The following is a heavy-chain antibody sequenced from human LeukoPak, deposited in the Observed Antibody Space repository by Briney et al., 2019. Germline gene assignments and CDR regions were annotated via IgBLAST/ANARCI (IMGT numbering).Heavy chain of an antibody. D-gene: IGHD3-3*01. J-gene: IGHJ4*02. CDR3: TTDVEWLPNFDY. V-gene: IGHV3-53*01. CDR2: IYSGGNT. Sequence: GGSLRLSCAASGFTIRSNYMSWVRQAPGKGLEWVSVIYSGGNTYYADSVKGRFTFYKDNSKNTLFLQMTNLKVEDTAVYYCTTDVEWLPNFDYWGQGTLVTVSS. CDR1: GFTIRSNY.